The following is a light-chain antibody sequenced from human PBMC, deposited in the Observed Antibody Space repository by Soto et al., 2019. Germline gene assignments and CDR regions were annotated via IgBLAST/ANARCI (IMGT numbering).Light chain of an antibody. J-gene: IGKJ1*01. CDR2: AAS. CDR1: QGIIDY. V-gene: IGKV1-27*01. Sequence: DIQMTQSPSSLSASVGDTVTITCRASQGIIDYLAWYQQRPGKVPKLLIYAASTLQTGVPSRFSGSGAGTDFTLTISSLQPEDVGSYYCQKYDIAPQTFGQGTRVEIK. CDR3: QKYDIAPQT.